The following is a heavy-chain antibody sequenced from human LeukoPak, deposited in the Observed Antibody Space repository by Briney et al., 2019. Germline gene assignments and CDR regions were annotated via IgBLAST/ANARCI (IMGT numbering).Heavy chain of an antibody. Sequence: SVKVSCKASGGTFTSYAISWVRQAPGQGLEWMGRIIPILGIANYAQKFQGRVTITADKSTSTAYMELSSLRSEDTAVYYCARGAYYYDSSGYYPPDYWGQGTLVTVSS. J-gene: IGHJ4*02. V-gene: IGHV1-69*04. D-gene: IGHD3-22*01. CDR1: GGTFTSYA. CDR3: ARGAYYYDSSGYYPPDY. CDR2: IIPILGIA.